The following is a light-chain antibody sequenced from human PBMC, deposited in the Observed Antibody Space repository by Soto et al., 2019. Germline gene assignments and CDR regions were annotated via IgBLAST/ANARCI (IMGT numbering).Light chain of an antibody. V-gene: IGKV3-15*01. Sequence: EILIPQSPDTLCVSPGEGPTLTCRAGQGVSTNFAWYQQTSGQSPRLLIYDVSIRATGVPARFSATGSETDFTLTISGLQSEDVSVYYCQRYNNWPLTFGGGTKVDIK. CDR2: DVS. CDR3: QRYNNWPLT. J-gene: IGKJ4*01. CDR1: QGVSTN.